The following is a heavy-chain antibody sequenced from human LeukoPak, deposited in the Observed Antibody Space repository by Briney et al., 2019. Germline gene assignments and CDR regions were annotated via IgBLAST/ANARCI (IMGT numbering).Heavy chain of an antibody. CDR1: GGSFSGYY. J-gene: IGHJ4*02. CDR2: INHSGST. V-gene: IGHV4-34*01. Sequence: SETLSLTCAVYGGSFSGYYWGWIRQPPGKGLEWIGEINHSGSTHYNPSLKSRVTISVDTSQKQFSLRLTSVTAADTAVYYCARGRYLTTSGGAAAGFLDYWGQGSLVTVST. D-gene: IGHD6-13*01. CDR3: ARGRYLTTSGGAAAGFLDY.